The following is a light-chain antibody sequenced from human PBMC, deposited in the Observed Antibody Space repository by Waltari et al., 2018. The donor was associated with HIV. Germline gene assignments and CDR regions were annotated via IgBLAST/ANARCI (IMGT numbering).Light chain of an antibody. CDR2: SDI. CDR1: SSNIGAGYF. Sequence: QSVLTQPPSVSGVPGQRVTISCTGSSSNIGAGYFVHWYQQLPGTAPTLLIYSDINRPSGVPDRFSGTKSGNSASLAIPGLQAEDEADYYCQSYDRSLSASVFGGGTKLTVL. CDR3: QSYDRSLSASV. V-gene: IGLV1-40*01. J-gene: IGLJ3*02.